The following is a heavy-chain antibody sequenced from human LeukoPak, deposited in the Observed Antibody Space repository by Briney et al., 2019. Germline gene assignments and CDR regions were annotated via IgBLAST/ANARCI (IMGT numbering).Heavy chain of an antibody. CDR2: ISGNGDST. J-gene: IGHJ4*02. CDR1: GFTFNSYA. D-gene: IGHD5-24*01. V-gene: IGHV3-23*01. Sequence: GGSLRLSCAASGFTFNSYAMSWVRQAPGKGLEWVSTISGNGDSTSYAHSVKGRFTISRDNSKNTLYLQMNSLRAEDTAVYYCAKSRDNPLYYFDNWGQGTLVTVSS. CDR3: AKSRDNPLYYFDN.